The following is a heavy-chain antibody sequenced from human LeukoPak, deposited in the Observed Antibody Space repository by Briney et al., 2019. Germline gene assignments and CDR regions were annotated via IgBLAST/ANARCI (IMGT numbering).Heavy chain of an antibody. CDR3: ARGLVAVVY. CDR2: VSSSSSTI. J-gene: IGHJ4*02. D-gene: IGHD2-21*01. V-gene: IGHV3-48*01. Sequence: PGGSLRLSCAASGFIFSTYSMNRVRQAPGKGLEWVSYVSSSSSTIYYADSVKGRFTISRDNAKNSLYLQMNSLRAEDTAVYYCARGLVAVVYWGQGTLVSVSS. CDR1: GFIFSTYS.